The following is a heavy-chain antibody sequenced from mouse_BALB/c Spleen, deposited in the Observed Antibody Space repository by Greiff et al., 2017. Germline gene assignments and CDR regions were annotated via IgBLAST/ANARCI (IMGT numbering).Heavy chain of an antibody. CDR2: IWGDGST. CDR1: GFSLTGYG. V-gene: IGHV2-6-7*01. Sequence: VMLVESGPGLVAPSQSLSITCTVSGFSLTGYGVNWVRQPPGKGLEWLGMIWGDGSTDYNSALKSRLSISKDNSKSQVFLKMNSLQTDDTARYYCARDPGYGSYAMDYWGQGTSVTVSS. CDR3: ARDPGYGSYAMDY. J-gene: IGHJ4*01. D-gene: IGHD3-2*02.